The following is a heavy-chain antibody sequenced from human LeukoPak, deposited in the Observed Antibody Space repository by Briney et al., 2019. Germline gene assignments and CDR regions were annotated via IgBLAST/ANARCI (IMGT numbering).Heavy chain of an antibody. CDR3: AKSSSEESSGYRLPVFDY. D-gene: IGHD3-22*01. Sequence: PGGSLRLSCAASGFTFSSYAMSWVRQAPGKGLEWVSAISGSGGSTYYADSVKGRFTISRDNSKNTLYLQMNSLRAEDTAVYYCAKSSSEESSGYRLPVFDYWGQGTLVTVSS. V-gene: IGHV3-23*01. CDR1: GFTFSSYA. J-gene: IGHJ4*02. CDR2: ISGSGGST.